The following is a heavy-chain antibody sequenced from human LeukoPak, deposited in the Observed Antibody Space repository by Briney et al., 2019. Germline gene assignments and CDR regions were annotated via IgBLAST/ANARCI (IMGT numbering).Heavy chain of an antibody. Sequence: SETLSLTCAVYGGSFSGFYWSWIRQPPGKGLEWIGEINHSGSTNYNPSLKSRVTISVDTSKNQFSLKLSSVTAADTAVYYCASLYSGYVDFDYWGQGTLVTVSS. J-gene: IGHJ4*02. CDR1: GGSFSGFY. D-gene: IGHD5-12*01. CDR2: INHSGST. CDR3: ASLYSGYVDFDY. V-gene: IGHV4-34*01.